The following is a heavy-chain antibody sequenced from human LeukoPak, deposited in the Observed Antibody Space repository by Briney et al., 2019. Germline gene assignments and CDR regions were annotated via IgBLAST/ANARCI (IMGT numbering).Heavy chain of an antibody. J-gene: IGHJ5*02. CDR3: ARDAGGGDS. CDR2: VFYGGTT. D-gene: IGHD2-21*01. V-gene: IGHV4-59*01. Sequence: SETLSLTCNVSGGSITSYYWSWIAPPPGKGLEWMGYVFYGGTTNYNPSLKNRVTISVDTSNTQFSLTLSSVTAADTAVYYCARDAGGGDSWGQGTLVTVSS. CDR1: GGSITSYY.